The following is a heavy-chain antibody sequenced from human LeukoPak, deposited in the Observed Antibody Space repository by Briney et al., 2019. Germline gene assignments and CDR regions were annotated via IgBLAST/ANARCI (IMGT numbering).Heavy chain of an antibody. V-gene: IGHV3-9*01. CDR1: GFTFDDYA. CDR2: VTWNSGNI. Sequence: PGRSLRLSCAASGFTFDDYAMHWVRQAPGKGLEWVSGVTWNSGNIGYADSVKGRFTISRDNAKNSLYLQMNSLRPEDTALYYCAKDIALYSSSWMTIDYWGQGTLVTISS. J-gene: IGHJ4*02. D-gene: IGHD6-13*01. CDR3: AKDIALYSSSWMTIDY.